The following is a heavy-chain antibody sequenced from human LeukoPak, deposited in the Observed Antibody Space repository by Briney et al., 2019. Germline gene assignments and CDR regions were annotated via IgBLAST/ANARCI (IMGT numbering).Heavy chain of an antibody. CDR3: AKGGARDVWYFAY. V-gene: IGHV3-30*02. CDR2: VRFDGGEK. Sequence: GGSLSLSCAASEFLFCSFGIHWVRQTPGKGVEWVAFVRFDGGEKYYADSVKGRFTVSKDNSKNTLYLQINSLRPEDTAVYYCAKGGARDVWYFAYWGLGVLVTVSS. D-gene: IGHD2-8*01. CDR1: EFLFCSFG. J-gene: IGHJ4*02.